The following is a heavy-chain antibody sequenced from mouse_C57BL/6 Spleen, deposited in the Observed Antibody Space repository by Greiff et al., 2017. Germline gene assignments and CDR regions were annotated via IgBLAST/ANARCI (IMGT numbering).Heavy chain of an antibody. CDR2: INPSTGGT. CDR1: GYSFTGYY. CDR3: AREESLYYCGSSSSWFAY. D-gene: IGHD1-1*01. Sequence: EVQLQQSGPELVKPGASVKISCKASGYSFTGYYMNWVKQSPEKSLEWIGEINPSTGGTTYNQKFKAKATLTVDKSSSTAYMQLKSLTSEDSAVYYCAREESLYYCGSSSSWFAYWGQGTLVTVSA. J-gene: IGHJ3*01. V-gene: IGHV1-42*01.